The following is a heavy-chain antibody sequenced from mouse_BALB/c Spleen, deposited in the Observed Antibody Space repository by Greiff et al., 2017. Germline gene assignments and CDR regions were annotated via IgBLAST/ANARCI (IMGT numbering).Heavy chain of an antibody. V-gene: IGHV1-54*01. J-gene: IGHJ3*01. CDR1: GYAFTNYL. D-gene: IGHD4-1*02. CDR3: ARSTGKGAWFAY. CDR2: INPGSGGT. Sequence: QVQLQQSGAELVRSGASVKLSCKASGYAFTNYLIEWVKQRPGQGLEWIGVINPGSGGTNYNEKFKGKATLTADKSSSTAYIQLSSLTSDDSAVYYCARSTGKGAWFAYWGQGTLVTVSA.